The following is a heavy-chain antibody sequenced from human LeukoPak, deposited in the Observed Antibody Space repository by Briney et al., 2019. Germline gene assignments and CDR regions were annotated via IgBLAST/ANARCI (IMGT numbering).Heavy chain of an antibody. Sequence: GGSLRLSCAASGFTFSSYGMHWVRQDPGKRLEWVAVIWYDGSNKYYADSVKGRFTISRDNSKNTLYLQMNSLRAEDTAVYYCARDVAPVEMATMESSYYYYGMDVWGQGTMVTVSS. J-gene: IGHJ6*02. D-gene: IGHD5-24*01. CDR3: ARDVAPVEMATMESSYYYYGMDV. V-gene: IGHV3-33*01. CDR1: GFTFSSYG. CDR2: IWYDGSNK.